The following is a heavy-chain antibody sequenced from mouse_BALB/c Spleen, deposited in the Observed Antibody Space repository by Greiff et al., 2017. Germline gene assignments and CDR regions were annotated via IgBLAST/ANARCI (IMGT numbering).Heavy chain of an antibody. Sequence: EVQRVESGGGLVQPGGSLKLSCAASGFTFSSYGMSWVRQTPDKRLELVATINSNGGSTYYPDSVKGRFTISRDNAKNTLYLQMSSLKSEDTAMYYCARELRHYYAMDYWGQGTSVTVSS. CDR1: GFTFSSYG. J-gene: IGHJ4*01. CDR3: ARELRHYYAMDY. CDR2: INSNGGST. D-gene: IGHD1-1*01. V-gene: IGHV5-6-3*01.